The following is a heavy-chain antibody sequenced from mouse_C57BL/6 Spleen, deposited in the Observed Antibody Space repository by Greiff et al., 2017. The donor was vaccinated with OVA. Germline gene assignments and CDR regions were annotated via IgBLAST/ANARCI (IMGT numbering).Heavy chain of an antibody. CDR1: GFTFSSYA. Sequence: EVQVVESGGGLVKPGGSLKLSCAASGFTFSSYAMSWVRQTPEKRLEWVATISDGGSYTYYPDNVKGRFTISRDNAKNNLYLQMSHLKSEDTAMYYCARHYSNSGFDYWGQGTTLTVSS. V-gene: IGHV5-4*01. D-gene: IGHD2-5*01. J-gene: IGHJ2*01. CDR2: ISDGGSYT. CDR3: ARHYSNSGFDY.